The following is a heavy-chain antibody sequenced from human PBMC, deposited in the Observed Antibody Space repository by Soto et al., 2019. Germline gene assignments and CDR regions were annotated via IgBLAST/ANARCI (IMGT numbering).Heavy chain of an antibody. V-gene: IGHV3-23*01. J-gene: IGHJ4*02. CDR3: AIGGRFTFGFDY. D-gene: IGHD3-16*01. Sequence: EVQLLESGGGLVQPGGSLRLSCAASGFTFSTSSMSWVRQAPGKGLEWVSAISGDSGAIYYADSVKGRFTISRDNSRDTMYLQMNSLRAEDTALYFCAIGGRFTFGFDYWGQGTLISVSS. CDR2: ISGDSGAI. CDR1: GFTFSTSS.